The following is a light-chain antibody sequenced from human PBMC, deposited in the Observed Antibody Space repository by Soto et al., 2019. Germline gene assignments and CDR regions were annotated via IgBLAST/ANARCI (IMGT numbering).Light chain of an antibody. CDR1: ESVSSN. J-gene: IGKJ1*01. Sequence: EIVMKQSPATLSVSPGERATVSCRASESVSSNLAWYQQTPGRAPRLLIYRASPRPTGIPARFTGSGSGTEFTLTISSLQSEDFAVYYCHQYNKWPRTFGQGTKVEIQ. V-gene: IGKV3-15*01. CDR3: HQYNKWPRT. CDR2: RAS.